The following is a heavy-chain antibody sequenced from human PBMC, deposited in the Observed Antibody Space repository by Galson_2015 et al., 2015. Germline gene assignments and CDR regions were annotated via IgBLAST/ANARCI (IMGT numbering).Heavy chain of an antibody. D-gene: IGHD5-18*01. V-gene: IGHV3-21*01. CDR3: ASDVDPAMVTDY. Sequence: SLRLSCAASGLTFSSYSMNWVRQAPGQGHERVSSTSSRSRYIYYADSVKRRYTISRDNAKNSLYRQMNSLRAEDTAVYYCASDVDPAMVTDYWGQGTLVTVSS. CDR1: GLTFSSYS. CDR2: TSSRSRYI. J-gene: IGHJ4*02.